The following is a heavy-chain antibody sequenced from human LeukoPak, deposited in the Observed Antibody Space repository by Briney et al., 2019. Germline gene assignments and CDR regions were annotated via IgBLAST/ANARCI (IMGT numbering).Heavy chain of an antibody. V-gene: IGHV1-2*02. D-gene: IGHD1-1*01. Sequence: ASVKVSRKASGYTFTVYYMHWVRQAPGQGLEWMGWISPNSGETSYAQKFQGRVTMTRDTSIRTVYMEVNSLRPDDTAVFYCARHGNFDYWGQRTLVTVSS. CDR2: ISPNSGET. CDR3: ARHGNFDY. CDR1: GYTFTVYY. J-gene: IGHJ4*02.